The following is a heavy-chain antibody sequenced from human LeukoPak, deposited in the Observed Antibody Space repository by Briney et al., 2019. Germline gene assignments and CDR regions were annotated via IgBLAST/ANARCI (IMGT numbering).Heavy chain of an antibody. V-gene: IGHV3-48*04. CDR1: GFTFSSYS. D-gene: IGHD3-9*01. Sequence: GGSLRLSCAASGFTFSSYSMNWVRQAPGKGLEWVSYISSSSSTIYYADSVKGRFTISRDNAKNSLYLQMNSLRAEDTAVYYCARGFGIYYDILRYYFDYWGQGTLVTVSS. CDR3: ARGFGIYYDILRYYFDY. J-gene: IGHJ4*02. CDR2: ISSSSSTI.